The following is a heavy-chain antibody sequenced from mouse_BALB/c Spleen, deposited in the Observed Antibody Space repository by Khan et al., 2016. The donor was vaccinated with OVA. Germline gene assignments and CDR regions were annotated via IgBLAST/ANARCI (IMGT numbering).Heavy chain of an antibody. CDR2: ILPGSGST. CDR3: ARVNSGSRDYFDN. J-gene: IGHJ2*01. V-gene: IGHV1-9*01. Sequence: QVQLKQSGADLMKPGASVKISCKVTGNTFSTYWIEWIKKRPGHGLEWIGEILPGSGSTNCNEKFKGKATFTADTSSNTAYMQLSSLTSEDSAVYYCARVNSGSRDYFDNWGQGTTLPGSS. CDR1: GNTFSTYW. D-gene: IGHD1-1*01.